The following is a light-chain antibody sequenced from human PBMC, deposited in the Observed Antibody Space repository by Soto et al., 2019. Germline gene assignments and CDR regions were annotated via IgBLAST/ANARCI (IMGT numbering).Light chain of an antibody. CDR2: DDD. CDR1: SSNIGGNS. V-gene: IGLV1-51*01. CDR3: GSWDSSLSAYV. J-gene: IGLJ1*01. Sequence: QSVLSQPPSVSAAPGQRVTISCSGSSSNIGGNSVSWYQQLPGTAPKLLIYDDDQRPSGIPDRFSGSKSGTSATLGITGVQTGDEADYYCGSWDSSLSAYVFGTGTKVTVL.